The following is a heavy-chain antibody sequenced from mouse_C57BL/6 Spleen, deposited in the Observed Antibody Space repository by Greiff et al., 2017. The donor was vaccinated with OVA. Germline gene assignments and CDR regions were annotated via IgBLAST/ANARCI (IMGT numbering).Heavy chain of an antibody. Sequence: VQLQQPGPELVKPGASVKISCKASGYTFTDYYMNWVKQSHGKSLEWIGDINPNNGGTSYNQKFKGKATLTVDKSSSTAYMELRSLTSEDSAVYYCARSGSMDYWGQGTSVTVSS. CDR3: ARSGSMDY. D-gene: IGHD3-1*01. CDR1: GYTFTDYY. J-gene: IGHJ4*01. V-gene: IGHV1-26*01. CDR2: INPNNGGT.